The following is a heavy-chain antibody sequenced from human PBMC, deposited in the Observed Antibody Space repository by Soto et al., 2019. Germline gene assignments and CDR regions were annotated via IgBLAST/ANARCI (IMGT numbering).Heavy chain of an antibody. J-gene: IGHJ5*02. CDR1: GGTFSSYA. CDR3: AIMYYYGSGSYYRGWNWFDP. D-gene: IGHD3-10*01. V-gene: IGHV1-69*13. CDR2: IIPIFGTA. Sequence: SVKVSCKASGGTFSSYAISWVRQAPGQGLEWMGGIIPIFGTANYAQKFQGRVTITADESTSTAYMELSSLRSEDTAVYYCAIMYYYGSGSYYRGWNWFDPWGQGTLVTVSS.